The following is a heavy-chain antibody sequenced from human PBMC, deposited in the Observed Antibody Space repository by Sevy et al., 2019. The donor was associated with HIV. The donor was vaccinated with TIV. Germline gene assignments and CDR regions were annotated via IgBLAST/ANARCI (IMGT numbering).Heavy chain of an antibody. CDR1: GYTFSSYG. D-gene: IGHD6-13*01. CDR2: INTYDGNT. J-gene: IGHJ4*02. CDR3: AKGAHPQRSNSWYDY. Sequence: ASVKVSCKASGYTFSSYGISWVRQAPGQGLEWMGWINTYDGNTKYAQKVQGRVALTTDTSTGTAYMEVGSLGSDDRAVYYCAKGAHPQRSNSWYDYWGQGTLVTVSS. V-gene: IGHV1-18*01.